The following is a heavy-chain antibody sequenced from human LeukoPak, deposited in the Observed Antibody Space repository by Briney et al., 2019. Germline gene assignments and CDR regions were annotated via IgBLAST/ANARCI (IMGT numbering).Heavy chain of an antibody. Sequence: ASVKVSCKASGYTFTSYDINWVRQATGQGLEWMGWMNPNSGNTGYAQKFQGRVTMTRNTSISTAYMELSRLRSDDTAVYYCARDGGELLPGDAFDIWGQGTMVTVSS. CDR1: GYTFTSYD. CDR2: MNPNSGNT. V-gene: IGHV1-8*01. D-gene: IGHD1-26*01. J-gene: IGHJ3*02. CDR3: ARDGGELLPGDAFDI.